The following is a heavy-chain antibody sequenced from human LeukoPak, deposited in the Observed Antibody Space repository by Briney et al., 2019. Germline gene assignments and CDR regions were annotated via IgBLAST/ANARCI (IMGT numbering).Heavy chain of an antibody. V-gene: IGHV4-34*01. CDR3: ASGTQNWFDP. CDR1: GGSFSGYY. Sequence: SETLSLTCAVYGGSFSGYYWSWIRQPPGKGLEWIGEINHSGSTNYNPSLKSRVTISVDTSKNQFSLKLSSVIAADTAVYYCASGTQNWFDPWGQGTLVTVSS. D-gene: IGHD2-15*01. J-gene: IGHJ5*02. CDR2: INHSGST.